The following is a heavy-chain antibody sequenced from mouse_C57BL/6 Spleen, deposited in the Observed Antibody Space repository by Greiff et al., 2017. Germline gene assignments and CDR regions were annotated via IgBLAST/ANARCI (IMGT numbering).Heavy chain of an antibody. CDR3: AREGTGTGWYFDV. CDR1: GYSITSGYY. CDR2: ISYDGSN. V-gene: IGHV3-6*01. D-gene: IGHD4-1*01. Sequence: DVQLQESGPGLVKPSQSLSLTCSVTGYSITSGYYWNWIRQFPGNKLEWMGYISYDGSNNYNPSLKNRISITRDTSKNQFFLKLNSVTTEDTATYYCAREGTGTGWYFDVWGTGTTVTVSS. J-gene: IGHJ1*03.